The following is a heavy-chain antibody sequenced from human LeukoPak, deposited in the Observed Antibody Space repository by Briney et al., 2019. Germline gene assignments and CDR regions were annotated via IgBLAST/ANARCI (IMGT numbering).Heavy chain of an antibody. V-gene: IGHV3-7*01. Sequence: GGSLRLSCAASGFTFSSYWMSWVRQAPGKGLEWVANIKQDGSEKYYVDSVKGRFTISRDNAKNSLYLQMNSLRAEDTAVYYCARIDTIFGVVRVFDYWGQGTLVTVSS. CDR2: IKQDGSEK. J-gene: IGHJ4*02. CDR1: GFTFSSYW. CDR3: ARIDTIFGVVRVFDY. D-gene: IGHD3-3*01.